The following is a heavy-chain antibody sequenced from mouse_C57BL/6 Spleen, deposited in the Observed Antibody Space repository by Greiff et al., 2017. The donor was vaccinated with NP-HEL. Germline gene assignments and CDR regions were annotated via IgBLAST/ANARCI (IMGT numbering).Heavy chain of an antibody. V-gene: IGHV1-18*01. D-gene: IGHD1-1*01. CDR3: ARHGSSYDYFDY. CDR2: INPNNGGT. Sequence: EVQLQQSGPELVKPGASVKIPCKASGYTFTDYNMDWVKQSHGKSLEWIGDINPNNGGTIYSQKFKGKATLPVDKSSSTAYMELRSLTSEDTAVYYCARHGSSYDYFDYWGQGSTLTVSS. J-gene: IGHJ2*01. CDR1: GYTFTDYN.